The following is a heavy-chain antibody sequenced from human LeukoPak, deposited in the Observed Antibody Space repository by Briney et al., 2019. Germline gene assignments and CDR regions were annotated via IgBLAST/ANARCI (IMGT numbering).Heavy chain of an antibody. J-gene: IGHJ4*02. CDR1: GGTFSSYA. V-gene: IGHV1-69*13. CDR3: ARWAVGAMYEIDY. Sequence: ASVKVSFTASGGTFSSYAISWVRQAPGQGLEWMGGIIPIFGTANYAQKFQGRVTITADESTSTAYMELSSLRSEDTAVYYCARWAVGAMYEIDYWGQGTLVTVSS. CDR2: IIPIFGTA. D-gene: IGHD1-26*01.